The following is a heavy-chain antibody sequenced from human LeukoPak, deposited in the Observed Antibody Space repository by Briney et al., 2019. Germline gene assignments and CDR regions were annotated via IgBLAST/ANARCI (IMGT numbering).Heavy chain of an antibody. Sequence: HPGRSLRLSCAASGFTFSSYAMHWVRQAPGKGLEWVAVISYDGSNKYYADSVKGRFTISRDNSKNTLYLQMNSLRAEDTAVYYCARDQPIAVVRGVLPDWGQGTLVTVSS. D-gene: IGHD3-10*01. V-gene: IGHV3-30*04. CDR2: ISYDGSNK. J-gene: IGHJ4*02. CDR3: ARDQPIAVVRGVLPD. CDR1: GFTFSSYA.